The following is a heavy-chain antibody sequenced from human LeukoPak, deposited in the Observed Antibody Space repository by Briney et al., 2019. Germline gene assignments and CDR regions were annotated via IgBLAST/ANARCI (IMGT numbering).Heavy chain of an antibody. D-gene: IGHD2-2*02. Sequence: ASVKVSCKASGYTFTSYDINWVRQATGQGLEWMGWMNPNSGNTGYAQKFQGRVTMTRNTSISTAYMELSRLRSDDTAVYYCAREYCSSTSCYTDYWGQGTLVTVSS. CDR1: GYTFTSYD. V-gene: IGHV1-8*01. CDR3: AREYCSSTSCYTDY. CDR2: MNPNSGNT. J-gene: IGHJ4*02.